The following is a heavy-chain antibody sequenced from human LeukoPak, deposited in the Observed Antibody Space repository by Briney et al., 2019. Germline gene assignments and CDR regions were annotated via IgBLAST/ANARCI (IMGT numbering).Heavy chain of an antibody. Sequence: GASVKVSCKASGYTFTGYYMHWVRQAPGQGLEWMGWINPNSGGTNYAQKFQGRVTMTRDTSISTAYMELSRLRSEDTAVYYCARGSGSYYVRWFDPWGQGTLVTVSS. V-gene: IGHV1-2*02. D-gene: IGHD1-26*01. CDR1: GYTFTGYY. CDR3: ARGSGSYYVRWFDP. CDR2: INPNSGGT. J-gene: IGHJ5*02.